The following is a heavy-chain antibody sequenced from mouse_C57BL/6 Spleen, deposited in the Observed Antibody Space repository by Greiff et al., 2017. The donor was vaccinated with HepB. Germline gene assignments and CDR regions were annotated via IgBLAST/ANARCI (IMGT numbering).Heavy chain of an antibody. D-gene: IGHD1-1*01. V-gene: IGHV1-82*01. J-gene: IGHJ3*01. CDR1: GYAFSSSW. CDR3: ARTEDYYGLAGFAY. Sequence: VQLQQSGPELVKPGASVKISCKASGYAFSSSWMNWVKQRPGKGLEWIGRIYPGDGDTNYNGKFKGKATLTADKSYSTAYMQLSSLTSEDSAVYFVARTEDYYGLAGFAYWGQGTLVTVSA. CDR2: IYPGDGDT.